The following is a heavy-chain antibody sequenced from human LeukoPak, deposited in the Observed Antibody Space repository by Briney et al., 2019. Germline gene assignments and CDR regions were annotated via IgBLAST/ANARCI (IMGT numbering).Heavy chain of an antibody. Sequence: GGSLRLSCAASGFTFSSYAMNWVRQAPGKGLEWVSFIRCDGSSKYYADSVKGRFTISRDNSKNTLYLQMNSLRAEDTAVYYCAKDRVGDDFDYWGQGTLVTVSS. J-gene: IGHJ4*02. CDR2: IRCDGSSK. V-gene: IGHV3-30*02. CDR1: GFTFSSYA. CDR3: AKDRVGDDFDY. D-gene: IGHD2-2*01.